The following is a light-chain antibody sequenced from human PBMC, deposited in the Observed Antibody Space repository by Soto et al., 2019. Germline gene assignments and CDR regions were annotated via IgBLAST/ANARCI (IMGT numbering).Light chain of an antibody. CDR2: GVS. V-gene: IGLV2-14*01. J-gene: IGLJ2*01. Sequence: QSALTQPASVSGSPGQSITISCTGTTSDIGGYDYVSWYQQHPGKAPRLMIYGVSIRPSGLSRRFSASKSGNTASLTISGLQAEDEATYYCSSYTSTGSLVLFGGGTQLTVL. CDR3: SSYTSTGSLVL. CDR1: TSDIGGYDY.